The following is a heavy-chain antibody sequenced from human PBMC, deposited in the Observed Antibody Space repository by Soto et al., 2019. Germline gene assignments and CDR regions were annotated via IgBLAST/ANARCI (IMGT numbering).Heavy chain of an antibody. Sequence: QVQLVQSGAEVKKPGSSVKVSCKASGGTFSSYTISWVRQAPGQGLEWMGRIIPILGIANYAQKFQGRVTITADNSTSTAYMELSSLRSEDTAVYSCARDPYPGWFDPWGQGTLVTVSS. CDR3: ARDPYPGWFDP. CDR2: IIPILGIA. V-gene: IGHV1-69*08. J-gene: IGHJ5*02. CDR1: GGTFSSYT.